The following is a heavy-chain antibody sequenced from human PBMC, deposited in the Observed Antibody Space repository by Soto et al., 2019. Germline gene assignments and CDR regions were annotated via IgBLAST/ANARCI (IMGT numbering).Heavy chain of an antibody. D-gene: IGHD1-7*01. CDR3: VKDDALEVRGFDI. Sequence: HPGGSLRLSCAASGFTFDDYAMHWVRQAPGKGLEWVSGISWNSGSIGYADSVKGRFTISRDNAKNSLYLQMNSLRAEDTALYYCVKDDALEVRGFDIWGQGTMVTVSS. J-gene: IGHJ3*02. CDR2: ISWNSGSI. CDR1: GFTFDDYA. V-gene: IGHV3-9*01.